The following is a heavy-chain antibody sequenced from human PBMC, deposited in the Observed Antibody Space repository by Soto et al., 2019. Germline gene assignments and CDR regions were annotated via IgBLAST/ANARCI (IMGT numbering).Heavy chain of an antibody. V-gene: IGHV4-59*13. CDR3: AKSKGPPPYNWFDP. CDR2: IYYSGST. Sequence: SETLSLTCTVSGGSIGTFYWNWIRQPPGKGLEWIGYIYYSGSTNYNPSLKSRVTMSVDTSKNQFSLNLRSVTAADTAVYYCAKSKGPPPYNWFDPWGQGTLVTVSS. CDR1: GGSIGTFY. J-gene: IGHJ5*02.